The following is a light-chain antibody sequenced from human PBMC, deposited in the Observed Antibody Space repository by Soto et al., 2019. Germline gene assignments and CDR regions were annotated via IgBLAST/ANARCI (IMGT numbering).Light chain of an antibody. V-gene: IGLV1-44*01. Sequence: QSVLTQPPSASGTPGQRVTISCSGSSSNIGSNTVNWYQQLPGTAPRLLIFSNIQRPSGVPDRFSGSKSCTSASLAISGLQSEDEADYYCAAWDDSLDGVVFGGGTKLTVL. CDR3: AAWDDSLDGVV. J-gene: IGLJ2*01. CDR2: SNI. CDR1: SSNIGSNT.